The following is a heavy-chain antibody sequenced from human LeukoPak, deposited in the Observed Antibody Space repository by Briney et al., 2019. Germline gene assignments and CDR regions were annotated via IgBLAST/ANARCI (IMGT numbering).Heavy chain of an antibody. CDR3: TRPTGRDGYNYCY. CDR1: GFTFSGSA. V-gene: IGHV3-73*01. Sequence: GGSLRLSCAASGFTFSGSAMHWVRQASGKGLEWVGRIRSKANSYATAYAASVKGRFTISRDDSKNTAYLQMNSLKTEDTAVYYCTRPTGRDGYNYCYWGQGTLVTVSS. J-gene: IGHJ4*02. D-gene: IGHD5-24*01. CDR2: IRSKANSYAT.